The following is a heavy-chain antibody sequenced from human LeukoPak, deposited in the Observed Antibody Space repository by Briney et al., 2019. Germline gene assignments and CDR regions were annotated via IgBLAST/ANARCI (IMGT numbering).Heavy chain of an antibody. V-gene: IGHV3-30*18. J-gene: IGHJ4*02. D-gene: IGHD4-17*01. CDR2: ISNEGSCK. Sequence: PGGSLRLSCAASGFTFSTYGMHWVRQAPGKGLEWVAVISNEGSCKYYADSVKGRFTISRDNSKNTLYLQMNSLRAEDTAVYYCAKGRGTTVTSAANYWGQGTLVTVSS. CDR1: GFTFSTYG. CDR3: AKGRGTTVTSAANY.